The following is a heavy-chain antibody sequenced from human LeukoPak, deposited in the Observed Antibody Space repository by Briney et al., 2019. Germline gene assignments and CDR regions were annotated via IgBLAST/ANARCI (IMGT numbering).Heavy chain of an antibody. J-gene: IGHJ4*02. D-gene: IGHD4-23*01. CDR2: IRYDGSNK. CDR1: GFTFSSYG. Sequence: SGGSLRLSCAASGFTFSSYGMHWVRQAPGKGLEWVAFIRYDGSNKYYADSVKGRFTISRDNSKNTLYLQMNSLRAEDTAVYYCAKDNPEVTPPWSYFDYWGQGTLVTVSS. CDR3: AKDNPEVTPPWSYFDY. V-gene: IGHV3-30*02.